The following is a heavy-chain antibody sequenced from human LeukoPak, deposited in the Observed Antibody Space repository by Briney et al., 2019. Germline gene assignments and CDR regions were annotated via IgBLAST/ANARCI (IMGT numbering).Heavy chain of an antibody. CDR1: GYSFSNYG. D-gene: IGHD3-10*01. Sequence: GASVKVSCKTSGYSFSNYGISWVRRAPGQGLEWMGRIGRVTSNSGDVTYAPRFQDRVTMTTDTSTTTAYMELRSLRFDDTAVYFCARYNSLFRGVTTSDYWGQGTLVTVSS. CDR3: ARYNSLFRGVTTSDY. V-gene: IGHV1-18*01. CDR2: IGRVTSNSGDV. J-gene: IGHJ4*02.